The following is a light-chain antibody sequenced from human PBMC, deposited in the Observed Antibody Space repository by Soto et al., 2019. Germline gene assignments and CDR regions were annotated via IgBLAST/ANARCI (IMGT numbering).Light chain of an antibody. CDR3: HQSISPPWT. Sequence: DIQMTQSPSTLSASVGDRVTITCRASESIVNALAWYQQKPGKAPTLLIYKASTLEVGVPSRFSGSGSGTDFTLTISSLQPDDFATYYCHQSISPPWTFGQGTKVEVK. CDR1: ESIVNA. J-gene: IGKJ1*01. CDR2: KAS. V-gene: IGKV1-5*03.